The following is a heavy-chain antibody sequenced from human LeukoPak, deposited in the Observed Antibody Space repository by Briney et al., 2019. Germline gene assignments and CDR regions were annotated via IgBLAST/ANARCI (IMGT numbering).Heavy chain of an antibody. CDR1: GGSVSSGSYY. J-gene: IGHJ4*02. Sequence: ASETLSLTCTVSGGSVSSGSYYWSWIRQPPGKGLEWIGYIYYSGSTNYNPSLKSRVTISVDTSKNRFSLKLSSVTAADTAVYYCARGDIVATHFDYWGQGTLVTVSS. CDR3: ARGDIVATHFDY. CDR2: IYYSGST. D-gene: IGHD5-12*01. V-gene: IGHV4-61*01.